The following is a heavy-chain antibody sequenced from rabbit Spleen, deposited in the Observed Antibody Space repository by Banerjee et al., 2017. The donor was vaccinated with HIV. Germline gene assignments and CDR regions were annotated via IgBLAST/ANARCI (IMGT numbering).Heavy chain of an antibody. D-gene: IGHD2-1*01. CDR1: GFDFRRYYL. J-gene: IGHJ4*01. CDR3: ARGSATMTMVITGYYLNL. V-gene: IGHV1S45*01. Sequence: QEQVKETGGGLVQPGGSLTLSCKASGFDFRRYYLSWVRQAPGKGLEWIACINGVTGRAVYATWAKGRFTISKTSSTMVTLQMTSLTVADTATYFCARGSATMTMVITGYYLNLWGPGTLVTVS. CDR2: INGVTGRA.